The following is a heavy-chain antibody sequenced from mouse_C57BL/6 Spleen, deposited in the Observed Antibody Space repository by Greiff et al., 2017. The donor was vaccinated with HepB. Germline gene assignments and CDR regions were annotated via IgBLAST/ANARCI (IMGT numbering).Heavy chain of an antibody. J-gene: IGHJ2*01. V-gene: IGHV5-17*01. Sequence: DVMLVESGGGLVKPGGSLKLSCAASGFTFSDYGMHWIRQAPEKGLEWVAYISSGSSTIYYADTVKGRFTISRDNAKNTLFLQMTSLRSEDTAMYYCARNYYSTLDYWGQGTTLTVSS. CDR2: ISSGSSTI. D-gene: IGHD2-5*01. CDR3: ARNYYSTLDY. CDR1: GFTFSDYG.